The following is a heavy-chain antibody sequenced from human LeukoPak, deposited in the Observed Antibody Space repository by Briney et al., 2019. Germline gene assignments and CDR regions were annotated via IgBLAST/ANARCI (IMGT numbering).Heavy chain of an antibody. Sequence: GGSLRLSCAASGFTFDDYGMSWVRQAPGKGLEWVSDINWNGASTGYGDSLKGRFTISRDNAKNSLYLKMNSLSAEDTAFYYCARHGGIAVASNWFDPWGQGTLVTVSS. J-gene: IGHJ5*02. CDR3: ARHGGIAVASNWFDP. CDR1: GFTFDDYG. D-gene: IGHD6-19*01. V-gene: IGHV3-20*04. CDR2: INWNGAST.